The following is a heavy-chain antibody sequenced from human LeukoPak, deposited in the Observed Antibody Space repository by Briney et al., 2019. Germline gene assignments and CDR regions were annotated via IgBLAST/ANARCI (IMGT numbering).Heavy chain of an antibody. CDR1: GGSFSGYY. V-gene: IGHV4-34*01. CDR3: AQGGSGYSYGYY. D-gene: IGHD5-18*01. J-gene: IGHJ4*02. CDR2: INHSGST. Sequence: SETLSLTCAVYGGSFSGYYWSWIRHPPGKGLEWIGEINHSGSTNYNPSLKSRVTISVDTSKNQFSLKPSSVTAADTAVYYCAQGGSGYSYGYYWGQGTLVTVSS.